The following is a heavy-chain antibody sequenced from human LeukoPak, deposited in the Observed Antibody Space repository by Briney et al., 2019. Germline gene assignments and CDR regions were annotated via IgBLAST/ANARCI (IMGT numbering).Heavy chain of an antibody. J-gene: IGHJ4*02. CDR2: ISAYNSNT. D-gene: IGHD5-18*01. Sequence: SVPVSCQASGCTFTSYGIRGVRQAPAQGVEWMGWISAYNSNTTSAQKVQGRVTLTTDTSTSTAYMELRSVRSDDTAVYYSARQVDTSMALPDYWGQGTLVTVSS. V-gene: IGHV1-18*01. CDR1: GCTFTSYG. CDR3: ARQVDTSMALPDY.